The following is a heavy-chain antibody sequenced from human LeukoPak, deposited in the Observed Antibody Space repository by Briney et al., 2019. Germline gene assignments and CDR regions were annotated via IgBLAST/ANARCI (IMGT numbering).Heavy chain of an antibody. J-gene: IGHJ4*02. D-gene: IGHD3-3*01. CDR2: IYYSGST. CDR3: AKQSTIFGVFY. V-gene: IGHV4-39*01. Sequence: PSETLSLTCTVSGGSISSSSYYWGWIRQPPGKGLEWIGSIYYSGSTYYNPSLKSRVTISVDTSKNQFSLKLSSVTAADTAVYYCAKQSTIFGVFYWGQGTLVTVSS. CDR1: GGSISSSSYY.